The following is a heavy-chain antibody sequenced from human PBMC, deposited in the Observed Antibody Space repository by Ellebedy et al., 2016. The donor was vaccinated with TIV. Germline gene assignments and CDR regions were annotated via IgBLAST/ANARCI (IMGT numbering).Heavy chain of an antibody. D-gene: IGHD6-19*01. V-gene: IGHV3-23*01. CDR1: GCTFSSYA. Sequence: GESLKISFAASGCTFSSYAMSWVRQAPGKGLEWVSAISGSGGSTYYADSVKGRFTSSRDNSKNTLYLQMNSLRAEDTAVYYCAKARIAVAGKDYFDYWGQGTLVTVSS. CDR2: ISGSGGST. CDR3: AKARIAVAGKDYFDY. J-gene: IGHJ4*02.